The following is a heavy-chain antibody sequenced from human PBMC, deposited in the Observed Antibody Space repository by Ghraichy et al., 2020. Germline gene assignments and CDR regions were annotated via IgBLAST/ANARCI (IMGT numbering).Heavy chain of an antibody. V-gene: IGHV4-4*02. CDR1: GGSISSSNW. Sequence: SETLSLTCAVSGGSISSSNWWSWVRQPPGKGLEWIGEIYHSGSTNYNPSLKSRVTISVDKSKNQFSLKLSSVTAADTAVYYCARRRAAAGLAYYYYYGMDVWGQGTTVTVSS. D-gene: IGHD6-13*01. CDR3: ARRRAAAGLAYYYYYGMDV. J-gene: IGHJ6*02. CDR2: IYHSGST.